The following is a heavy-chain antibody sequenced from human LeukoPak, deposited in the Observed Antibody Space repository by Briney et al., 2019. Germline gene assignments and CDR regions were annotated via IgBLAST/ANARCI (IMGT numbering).Heavy chain of an antibody. D-gene: IGHD3-9*01. CDR3: AVRYFDWLLVDY. V-gene: IGHV1-8*01. J-gene: IGHJ4*02. CDR1: GYTFTSYD. Sequence: GASVKVSCKASGYTFTSYDINWVRQATGQGLEWMGWMNPNSGNTGYAQKFRGRVTMTRNTSISTAYMELSSLRSEDTAVYYCAVRYFDWLLVDYWGQGTLVTVSS. CDR2: MNPNSGNT.